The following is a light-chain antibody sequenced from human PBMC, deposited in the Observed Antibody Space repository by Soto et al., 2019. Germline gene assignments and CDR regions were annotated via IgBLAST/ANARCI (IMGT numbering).Light chain of an antibody. V-gene: IGKV3-11*01. J-gene: IGKJ4*01. CDR2: DAS. Sequence: IVLTQSPATLSLSPGERATLSCWASQSVGSYLAWYQQKPGQAPRLLIYDASNRATGIPARFSGSGSGTDFTLTISSLEREDFAVYYCQQRSSWPLTFGGGTKVEIK. CDR3: QQRSSWPLT. CDR1: QSVGSY.